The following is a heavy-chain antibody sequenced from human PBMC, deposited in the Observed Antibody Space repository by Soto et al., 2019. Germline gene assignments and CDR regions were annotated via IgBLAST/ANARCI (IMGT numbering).Heavy chain of an antibody. J-gene: IGHJ6*02. V-gene: IGHV3-33*08. D-gene: IGHD5-12*01. CDR3: ARDGDIQGGPPPKYYAMDV. Sequence: QVRLVESGGGVVQPGRSLRLSCSASGFTFRNFGFHWVRQAPGKGLEWVALIWYDGSNKYYAESLKGRVSISRDNSKNTLYLEIKSLRFEDTAVYYCARDGDIQGGPPPKYYAMDVWGQGTTVTVSS. CDR1: GFTFRNFG. CDR2: IWYDGSNK.